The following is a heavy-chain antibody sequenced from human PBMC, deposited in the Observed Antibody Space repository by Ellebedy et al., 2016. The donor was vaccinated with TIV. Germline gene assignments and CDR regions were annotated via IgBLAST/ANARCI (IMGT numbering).Heavy chain of an antibody. CDR2: MSYDGSSE. V-gene: IGHV3-30-3*01. J-gene: IGHJ4*02. CDR3: ARAPPGSGPDY. CDR1: GFTFNSYA. D-gene: IGHD6-19*01. Sequence: GESLKISXAVSGFTFNSYAMHWVRQAPGKGLEWVAVMSYDGSSEFYADSVKGRVTISRDDSKNTLYLQMNSLRAEDTAVYYCARAPPGSGPDYWGQGTLVSVSS.